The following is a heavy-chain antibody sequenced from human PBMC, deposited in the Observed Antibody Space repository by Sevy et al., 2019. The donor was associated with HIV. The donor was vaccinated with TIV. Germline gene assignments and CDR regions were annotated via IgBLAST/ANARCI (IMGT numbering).Heavy chain of an antibody. D-gene: IGHD3-10*01. Sequence: SETLSLTCAVYGGSFSGYYWSWIRQPPGKGLEWIGEINHSGSTNYNPSLKSRVTISVDTSKNKFSLKLSSVTAADTAVYYCARGARYYGSGSYRNWFDPWGQGTLVTVSS. J-gene: IGHJ5*02. CDR2: INHSGST. CDR1: GGSFSGYY. CDR3: ARGARYYGSGSYRNWFDP. V-gene: IGHV4-34*01.